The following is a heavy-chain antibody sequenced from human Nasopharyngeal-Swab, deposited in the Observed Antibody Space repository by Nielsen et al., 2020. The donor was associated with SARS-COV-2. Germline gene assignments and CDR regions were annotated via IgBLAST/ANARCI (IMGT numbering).Heavy chain of an antibody. D-gene: IGHD3-22*01. V-gene: IGHV3-49*03. J-gene: IGHJ4*01. CDR1: GFIFGDYA. CDR3: SRAREIYYYDSSGYYFDS. Sequence: GGSLRLSCTASGFIFGDYAMRWFRQAPGKGLEWVGLIRSRAYGGTTKYAASVNGRFSISRDDSKSIAYLQMNSLKTEDTAVYYCSRAREIYYYDSSGYYFDSWGHGTLVTVSS. CDR2: IRSRAYGGTT.